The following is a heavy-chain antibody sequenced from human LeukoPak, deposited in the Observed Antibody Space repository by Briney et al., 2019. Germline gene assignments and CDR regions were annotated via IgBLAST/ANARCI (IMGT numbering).Heavy chain of an antibody. D-gene: IGHD6-13*01. CDR1: GFTFSTYW. V-gene: IGHV3-74*01. Sequence: PGGSLRLSCAASGFTFSTYWIHWVRQAPGKGLVWVSRINSDGGNTVYADSAKGRFTNSRDNVKNTVYLQMNSLRAEDTAACYCAREAYSNYAYDMWGQGTMVIVSS. CDR3: AREAYSNYAYDM. J-gene: IGHJ3*02. CDR2: INSDGGNT.